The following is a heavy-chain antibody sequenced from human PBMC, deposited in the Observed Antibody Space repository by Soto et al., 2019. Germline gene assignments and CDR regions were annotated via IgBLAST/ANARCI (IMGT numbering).Heavy chain of an antibody. V-gene: IGHV3-23*01. J-gene: IGHJ5*02. CDR3: ARARTPTSVVVTAGLDP. D-gene: IGHD2-21*02. CDR2: ISGTGDST. Sequence: EVQLLESGGGLVQPGGSLRLSCTASGFTFSSYALSWVRQAPGMGLEWVSGISGTGDSTHYGGSVKGRFSISRDNSKNTLYLQMNSLRGDDTAVYFCARARTPTSVVVTAGLDPWGQGTLVTVSS. CDR1: GFTFSSYA.